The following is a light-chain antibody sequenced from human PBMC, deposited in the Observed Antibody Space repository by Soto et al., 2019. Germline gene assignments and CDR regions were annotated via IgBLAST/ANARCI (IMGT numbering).Light chain of an antibody. Sequence: IGLPQSPCTLSLSPGERSTLSCTASQSVSSSYLAWYQQKPGQAPRLLIYGASSRATGIPDRFSGSGSGTEFTLTISSLQPDDFATYYCQQYNTYWTFGQGTKVDIK. V-gene: IGKV3-20*01. CDR1: QSVSSSY. CDR3: QQYNTYWT. J-gene: IGKJ1*01. CDR2: GAS.